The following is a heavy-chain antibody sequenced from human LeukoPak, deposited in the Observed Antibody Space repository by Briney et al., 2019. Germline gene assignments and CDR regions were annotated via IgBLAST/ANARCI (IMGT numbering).Heavy chain of an antibody. CDR1: GGSISSSSYY. CDR3: ARGFWRGNYFDY. V-gene: IGHV4-39*01. Sequence: SETLSLTCTVSGGSISSSSYYWGWIRQPPGKGLEWIGSIYYSGSTYYNPSLKSRVTISVDTSKNQFSLKLSSVTAADTAVYYCARGFWRGNYFDYWGQGTLVTVSS. CDR2: IYYSGST. D-gene: IGHD3-3*01. J-gene: IGHJ4*02.